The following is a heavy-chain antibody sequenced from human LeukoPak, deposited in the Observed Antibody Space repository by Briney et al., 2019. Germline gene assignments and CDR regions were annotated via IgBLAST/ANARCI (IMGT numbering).Heavy chain of an antibody. CDR3: AKDGGLEQ. CDR1: GFTFSSYG. D-gene: IGHD1/OR15-1a*01. J-gene: IGHJ3*01. V-gene: IGHV3-30*18. Sequence: GGSLRLSCAASGFTFSSYGMHWVRQAPGKGLEWVAVISYDGSNKYYADSVKGRFTITRDNSKNTRYLQMNSLRAEDTAVYYCAKDGGLEQWGQGTMVTVSS. CDR2: ISYDGSNK.